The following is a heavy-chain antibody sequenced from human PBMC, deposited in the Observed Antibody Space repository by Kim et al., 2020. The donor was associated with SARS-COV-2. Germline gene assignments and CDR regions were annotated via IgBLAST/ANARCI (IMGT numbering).Heavy chain of an antibody. Sequence: GGSLRLSCEASGFPLSSYNIHWVRQAPGEGLQWVSYTTSSTTYYADSVKGRVTISRDIAKNSLFLQMNSLRDEDTAVYYCVTAFSLSSGGNWGQGTLVTVSS. D-gene: IGHD3-16*02. V-gene: IGHV3-48*02. CDR3: VTAFSLSSGGN. CDR1: GFPLSSYN. J-gene: IGHJ4*02. CDR2: TTSSTT.